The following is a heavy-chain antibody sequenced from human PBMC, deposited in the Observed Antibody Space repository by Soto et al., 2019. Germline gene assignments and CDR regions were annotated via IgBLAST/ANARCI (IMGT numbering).Heavy chain of an antibody. CDR3: ARDWYCSGGRCYNCFDP. Sequence: QVQLVQSGAEVKKPGASVKVSCQASGYTFTSYGISWVRQAPGQGLEWMGWISADNGNTNYAQKLQGRVTMTTDTSTSTAYMELRSLRSDDTAVYYCARDWYCSGGRCYNCFDPWGQGTLVTVSS. J-gene: IGHJ5*02. CDR2: ISADNGNT. V-gene: IGHV1-18*01. D-gene: IGHD2-15*01. CDR1: GYTFTSYG.